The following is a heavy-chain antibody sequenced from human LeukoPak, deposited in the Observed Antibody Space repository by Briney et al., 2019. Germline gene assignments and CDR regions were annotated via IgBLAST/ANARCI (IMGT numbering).Heavy chain of an antibody. Sequence: GGSLRLSCAASGFTFSSNYMSWVRQAPGKGLEWVSVIYSGGSTYYADSVKGRFTISRDNSKNTLYLQMNSLRAEDTAVYYCARAGGSGSYNLDYWGQGTLVTVSS. D-gene: IGHD3-10*01. CDR2: IYSGGST. V-gene: IGHV3-53*01. CDR1: GFTFSSNY. J-gene: IGHJ4*02. CDR3: ARAGGSGSYNLDY.